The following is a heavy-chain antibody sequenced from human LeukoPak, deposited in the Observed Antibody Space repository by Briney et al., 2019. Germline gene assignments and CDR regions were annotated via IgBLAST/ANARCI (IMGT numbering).Heavy chain of an antibody. V-gene: IGHV3-53*01. D-gene: IGHD1-7*01. CDR2: IYGGGST. CDR3: ARGNWNYPFDY. CDR1: GFTVSSNY. Sequence: AGGSLRLSCAASGFTVSSNYMSWARQAPGKGLEWVSVIYGGGSTYYADSVKGRFTISRDISKNTLYLQMNSLSAEDTAVYYCARGNWNYPFDYWGQGTLVTVSS. J-gene: IGHJ4*02.